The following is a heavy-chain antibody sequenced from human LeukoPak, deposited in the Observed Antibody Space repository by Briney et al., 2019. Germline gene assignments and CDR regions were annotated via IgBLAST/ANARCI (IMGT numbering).Heavy chain of an antibody. J-gene: IGHJ4*02. CDR2: IYYSGST. Sequence: SETLSLTCTVSGGSISSSSYYWGWIRQPPGKGLEWIGSIYYSGSTYYNPSLKSRVTISVDTSKNQFSLKLSSVTAADTAVYYCAISLGNFDYWGQGTLVTVSS. CDR3: AISLGNFDY. V-gene: IGHV4-39*01. CDR1: GGSISSSSYY.